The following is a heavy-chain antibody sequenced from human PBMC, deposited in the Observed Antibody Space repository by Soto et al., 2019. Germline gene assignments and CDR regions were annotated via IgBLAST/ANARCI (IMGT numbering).Heavy chain of an antibody. CDR2: IDPSDSYT. CDR3: ARIAVGAPYYYYYGMDV. J-gene: IGHJ6*02. Sequence: GECLKISCKGSGYSFTSYWISWVRQMPGKGLEWMGRIDPSDSYTNYSPSFQGHVSISADKSISTAYLQWSSLKASDAAMYYCARIAVGAPYYYYYGMDVWGQGTTVTVSS. V-gene: IGHV5-10-1*01. CDR1: GYSFTSYW. D-gene: IGHD6-19*01.